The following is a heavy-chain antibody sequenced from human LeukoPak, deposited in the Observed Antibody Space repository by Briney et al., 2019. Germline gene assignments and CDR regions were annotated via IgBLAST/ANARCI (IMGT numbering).Heavy chain of an antibody. CDR2: ISSSSTYI. V-gene: IGHV3-21*01. D-gene: IGHD5-18*01. CDR1: GFTFSSYS. CDR3: AREPTAMIL. J-gene: IGHJ4*02. Sequence: PGGSLRLSYAASGFTFSSYSMNWVRQTPGRGLEWVPSISSSSTYIYYADSVKGRFTISRDNAKNSLYLQMNSLRAEDTAVYYCAREPTAMILWGQGTLVTVSS.